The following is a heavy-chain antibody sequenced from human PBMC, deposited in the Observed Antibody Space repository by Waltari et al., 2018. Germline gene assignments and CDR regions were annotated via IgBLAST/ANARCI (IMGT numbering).Heavy chain of an antibody. CDR3: VRMLGGVGMDV. CDR1: GLAFSGYA. J-gene: IGHJ6*02. CDR2: ITTYGDDP. D-gene: IGHD3-10*02. V-gene: IGHV3-64D*08. Sequence: MQLVESGGGLVQPGGSLRLSCSASGLAFSGYAMYWVRQAPGTGLEYVFLITTYGDDPSSADSVKGRFTIARDKSEDILYLQMSSLRLWDTAVYYCVRMLGGVGMDVWGQGTTVTVSS.